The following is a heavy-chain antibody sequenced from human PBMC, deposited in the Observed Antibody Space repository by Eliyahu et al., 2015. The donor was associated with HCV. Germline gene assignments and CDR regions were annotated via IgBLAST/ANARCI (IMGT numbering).Heavy chain of an antibody. J-gene: IGHJ4*02. CDR1: GFTFDDYA. Sequence: EVQLVESGGGLVQPGRSLXLSCAASGFTFDDYAMHWVRQAPGKGLGWVSGISWNSGSIGYADSVKGRFTISRDNAKNSLYLQMNSLRAEDTALYYCAKSKGGFGELLYFDYWGQGTLVTVSS. V-gene: IGHV3-9*01. CDR3: AKSKGGFGELLYFDY. CDR2: ISWNSGSI. D-gene: IGHD3-10*01.